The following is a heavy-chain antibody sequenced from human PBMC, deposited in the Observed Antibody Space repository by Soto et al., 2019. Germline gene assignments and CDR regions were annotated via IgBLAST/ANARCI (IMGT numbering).Heavy chain of an antibody. J-gene: IGHJ4*02. CDR1: GFTFSSYG. Sequence: GGSLRLSCAASGFTFSSYGMHWVRQAPGKGLEWVAAISYDGSNKYYADSVKGRFTISRDNSKNTLYLQMNSLRAEDTAVYYCAKDPGGQAVALDYWGQGTLVTVSS. V-gene: IGHV3-30*18. D-gene: IGHD6-19*01. CDR3: AKDPGGQAVALDY. CDR2: ISYDGSNK.